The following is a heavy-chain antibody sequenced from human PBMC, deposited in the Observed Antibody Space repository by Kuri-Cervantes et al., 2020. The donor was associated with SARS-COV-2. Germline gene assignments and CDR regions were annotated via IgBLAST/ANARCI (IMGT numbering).Heavy chain of an antibody. Sequence: SETLSLTCTVSGGSISSGGYYWSWTRQPPGRGLEWIGYIYHSGSTYYNPSLKSRVTISVDRSKNQFSLKLSSVTAADTAVYYCARALTIFGVVIAYNWFDPWPGNPGHRLL. V-gene: IGHV4-30-2*01. D-gene: IGHD3-3*01. CDR3: ARALTIFGVVIAYNWFDP. CDR1: GGSISSGGYY. CDR2: IYHSGST. J-gene: IGHJ5*02.